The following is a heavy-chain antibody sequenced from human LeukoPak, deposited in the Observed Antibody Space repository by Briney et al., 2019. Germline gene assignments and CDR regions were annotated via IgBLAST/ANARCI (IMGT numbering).Heavy chain of an antibody. CDR2: IYSGGST. CDR1: GFTVSSNY. CDR3: ARGSRNHYDGSGYYYY. Sequence: PGGSLRLSCAASGFTVSSNYMSWVRQAPGKGLEWVSVIYSGGSTYYADSVKGRFTISRDNSKNTLYLQMGSLRAEDMAVYYCARGSRNHYDGSGYYYYWGQGTLVTVSS. V-gene: IGHV3-66*01. D-gene: IGHD3-22*01. J-gene: IGHJ4*02.